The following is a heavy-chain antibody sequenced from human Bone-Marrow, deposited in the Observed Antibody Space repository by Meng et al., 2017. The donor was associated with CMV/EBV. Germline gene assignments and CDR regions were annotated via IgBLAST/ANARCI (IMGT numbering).Heavy chain of an antibody. V-gene: IGHV3-21*01. CDR1: AFTFSSYS. CDR3: ARGGCSSTSCDIDY. Sequence: GESLKISCAASAFTFSSYSMNWVRQAPGEGLEWVSSISSTSTYINYADSVEGRFTISRDNAKNSLYLQMDSLRAEDTAVYYCARGGCSSTSCDIDYWGQGTLVTVSS. J-gene: IGHJ4*02. CDR2: ISSTSTYI. D-gene: IGHD2-2*02.